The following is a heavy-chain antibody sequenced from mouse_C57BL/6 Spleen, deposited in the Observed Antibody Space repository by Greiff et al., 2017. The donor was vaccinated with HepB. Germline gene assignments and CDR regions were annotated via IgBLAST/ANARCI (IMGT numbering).Heavy chain of an antibody. CDR3: ARYKLRLDYFDY. Sequence: QVQLQQPGAELVKPGASVKMSCKASGYTFTSYWITWVKQRPGQGLEWIGDIYPGSGSTNYNEKFKSKATLTVDKSSSTAYMQLSSLTSEDSAVYYCARYKLRLDYFDYWGQGTTLTVSS. D-gene: IGHD3-2*02. V-gene: IGHV1-55*01. CDR2: IYPGSGST. CDR1: GYTFTSYW. J-gene: IGHJ2*01.